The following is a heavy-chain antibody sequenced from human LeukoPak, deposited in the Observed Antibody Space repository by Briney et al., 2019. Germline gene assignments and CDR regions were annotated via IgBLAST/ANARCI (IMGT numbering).Heavy chain of an antibody. V-gene: IGHV3-30*03. CDR3: ASQTKYSSSWYFDY. Sequence: GRSLRLSCAASGFTFSTYFMHWVRQAPGKGPEWVAVIGYDGSNKYYADSVNGRFTISRDNSKNTLYLQMNSLRAEDTAVYYCASQTKYSSSWYFDYWGQGTLVTVSS. CDR2: IGYDGSNK. CDR1: GFTFSTYF. D-gene: IGHD6-13*01. J-gene: IGHJ4*02.